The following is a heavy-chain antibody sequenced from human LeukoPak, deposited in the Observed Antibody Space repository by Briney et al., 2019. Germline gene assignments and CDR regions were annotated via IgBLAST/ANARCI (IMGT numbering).Heavy chain of an antibody. Sequence: GSLRLSCAASGFTFSSYWMSWVRQAPGKGLEWVANIKQDGSEKYYVDSVKGRFTISRDNAKNSLYLQMNSLRAEDTAVYYCARKSDFWSGLAYYFDYWGQGTLVTVSS. CDR1: GFTFSSYW. J-gene: IGHJ4*02. V-gene: IGHV3-7*01. D-gene: IGHD3-3*01. CDR2: IKQDGSEK. CDR3: ARKSDFWSGLAYYFDY.